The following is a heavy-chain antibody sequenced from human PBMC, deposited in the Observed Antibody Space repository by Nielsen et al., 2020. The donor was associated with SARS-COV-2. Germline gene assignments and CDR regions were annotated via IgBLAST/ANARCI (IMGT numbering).Heavy chain of an antibody. V-gene: IGHV1-2*06. CDR3: ARLPGYSSSWYGGGLAFDI. Sequence: WVRQAPGQGLEWMGRINPNSGGTNYAQKFQGRVTMTRDTSISTAYMELSGLRSDDTAVYYCARLPGYSSSWYGGGLAFDIWGQGTMVTVSS. D-gene: IGHD6-13*01. CDR2: INPNSGGT. J-gene: IGHJ3*02.